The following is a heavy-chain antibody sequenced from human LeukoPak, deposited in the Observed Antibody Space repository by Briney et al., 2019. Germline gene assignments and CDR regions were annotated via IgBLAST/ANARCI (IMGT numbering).Heavy chain of an antibody. CDR1: GFTFSSYG. Sequence: GGSLRLSCAASGFTFSSYGMHWVRQAPGKGLDWVAFIQYDGTTKYNADSVKGRFTISRDNSKSTLYLQMNSLRPEDTAVYYCAKSFGVVPNYYMDVWGKGTTVTVSS. D-gene: IGHD3-3*01. CDR3: AKSFGVVPNYYMDV. J-gene: IGHJ6*03. V-gene: IGHV3-30*02. CDR2: IQYDGTTK.